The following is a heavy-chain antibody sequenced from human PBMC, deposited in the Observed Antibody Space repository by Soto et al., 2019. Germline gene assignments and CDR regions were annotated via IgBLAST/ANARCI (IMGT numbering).Heavy chain of an antibody. J-gene: IGHJ5*02. CDR2: IWYDGSNK. D-gene: IGHD2-2*01. CDR3: ARAGGCSSTSCYRFITWFDP. V-gene: IGHV3-33*01. Sequence: ESGGGVVQPGRSLRLSCAASGFTFSSYGMHWVRQAPGKGLEWVAVIWYDGSNKYYADSVKGRFTISRDNSKNTLYLQMNSLRAEDTAVYYCARAGGCSSTSCYRFITWFDPWGQGTLVTVSS. CDR1: GFTFSSYG.